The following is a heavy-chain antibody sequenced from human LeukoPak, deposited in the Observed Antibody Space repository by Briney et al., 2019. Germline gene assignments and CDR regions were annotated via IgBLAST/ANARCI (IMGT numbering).Heavy chain of an antibody. Sequence: GGSLSLSRADSGYTFRIYAMHWVPQAPGKGRGCGAVISYDRSNKYYTDSVKGRYTISRDNSKNTLYLQMNSLRAEDRAAYYCARGRGMGLGSYYGWCDPWGQRTLVTVSS. J-gene: IGHJ5*02. V-gene: IGHV3-30*04. D-gene: IGHD3-10*01. CDR2: ISYDRSNK. CDR3: ARGRGMGLGSYYGWCDP. CDR1: GYTFRIYA.